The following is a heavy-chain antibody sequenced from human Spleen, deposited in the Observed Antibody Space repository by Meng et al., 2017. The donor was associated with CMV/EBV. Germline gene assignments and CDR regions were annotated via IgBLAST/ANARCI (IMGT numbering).Heavy chain of an antibody. CDR3: AKTLNGYGGQDY. CDR1: GFTFDSYT. V-gene: IGHV3-23*01. CDR2: ISAMDDST. D-gene: IGHD5-12*01. J-gene: IGHJ4*02. Sequence: GGSLRLSCAASGFTFDSYTMSWVRHSAGKGLECVALISAMDDSTYYADSVKGRFTISRDNSKNMVSLEMHSLRSEDTAIYYCAKTLNGYGGQDYWGQGTLVTVSS.